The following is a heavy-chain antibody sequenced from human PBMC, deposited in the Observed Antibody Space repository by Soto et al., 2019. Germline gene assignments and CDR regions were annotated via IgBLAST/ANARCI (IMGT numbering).Heavy chain of an antibody. J-gene: IGHJ4*02. CDR1: GGSLSGYY. Sequence: PSETLSLTCTVSGGSLSGYYWSWIRQSPGKGLEWIGYIHYSGSTNYNPSLQSRLTMSIDTSKNQFSLNLRSMAAADTGLYYCTRGGRNTCGYGSDYWGQGILVTVSS. D-gene: IGHD5-18*01. V-gene: IGHV4-59*01. CDR3: TRGGRNTCGYGSDY. CDR2: IHYSGST.